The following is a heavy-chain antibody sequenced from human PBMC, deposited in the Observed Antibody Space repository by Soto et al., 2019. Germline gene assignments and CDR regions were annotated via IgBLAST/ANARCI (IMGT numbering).Heavy chain of an antibody. D-gene: IGHD5-12*01. V-gene: IGHV3-30-3*01. CDR2: ISYDGSNK. J-gene: IGHJ4*02. CDR3: ARDRWVATIIGYFDY. CDR1: GCTFVSFA. Sequence: GGPLRLSWAASGCTFVSFAIHWVRKAPGKGLEWVAVISYDGSNKYYADSVKGRFTISRDNSKNTLYLQMNSLRAEDTAVYYCARDRWVATIIGYFDYWGQGTLVTVSS.